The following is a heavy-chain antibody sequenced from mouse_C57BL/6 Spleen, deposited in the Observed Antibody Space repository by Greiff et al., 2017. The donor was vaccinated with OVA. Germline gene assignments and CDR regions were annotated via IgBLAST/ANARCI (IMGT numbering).Heavy chain of an antibody. CDR2: IWTGGGT. J-gene: IGHJ2*01. D-gene: IGHD3-2*02. CDR1: GFSLTSYA. CDR3: ARTAQAIYSFDY. Sequence: QVQLKESGPGLVAPSQSLSITCTVSGFSLTSYAISWVRQPPGTGLEWLGVIWTGGGTNYNSAPYSRLSISKDNTKSQDFLKMISLQTVDTARNYCARTAQAIYSFDYWGQGTTLTVSS. V-gene: IGHV2-9-1*01.